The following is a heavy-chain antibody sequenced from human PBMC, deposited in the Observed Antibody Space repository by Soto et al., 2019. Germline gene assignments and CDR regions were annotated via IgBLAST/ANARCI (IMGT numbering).Heavy chain of an antibody. J-gene: IGHJ2*01. D-gene: IGHD3-9*01. V-gene: IGHV3-23*01. CDR1: GFTFSSYA. CDR2: ISGSGGST. CDR3: AKAYFDWLLVSYWYFDL. Sequence: EVQLLESGGGLVQPGGSLRLSCAASGFTFSSYAMSWVRQAPGKGLEWVSAISGSGGSTYYADSVKGRFTISRDNSKNTLYLQMNSLRAEDTAVYYCAKAYFDWLLVSYWYFDLWGRGTLVTVSS.